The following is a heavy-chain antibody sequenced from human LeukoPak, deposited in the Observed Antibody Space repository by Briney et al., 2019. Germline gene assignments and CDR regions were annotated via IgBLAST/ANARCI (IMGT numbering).Heavy chain of an antibody. Sequence: GGSLRLSCAASGFTFSSYSMNWVRQAPGKGLERVSSISSSSSYIYYADSVKGRFTISRDNAKNSLYLQMNSLRAEDTAVYYCASSVGNDFWSGPPGYYFDYWGQGTLVTVSS. D-gene: IGHD3-3*01. V-gene: IGHV3-21*01. CDR3: ASSVGNDFWSGPPGYYFDY. J-gene: IGHJ4*02. CDR1: GFTFSSYS. CDR2: ISSSSSYI.